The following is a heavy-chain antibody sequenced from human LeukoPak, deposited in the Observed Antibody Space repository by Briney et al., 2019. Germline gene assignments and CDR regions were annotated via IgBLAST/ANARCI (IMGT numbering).Heavy chain of an antibody. Sequence: PSETLSLTCTVSGGSISSYYWSWIRQPPGKGLEWIGEINHSGSTNYNPSLKSRVTISVDTSKNQFSLKLSSVTAADTAVYYCARARRTYYYGSGSYLFDYWGQGTLVTVSS. V-gene: IGHV4-34*01. D-gene: IGHD3-10*01. CDR3: ARARRTYYYGSGSYLFDY. J-gene: IGHJ4*02. CDR2: INHSGST. CDR1: GGSISSYY.